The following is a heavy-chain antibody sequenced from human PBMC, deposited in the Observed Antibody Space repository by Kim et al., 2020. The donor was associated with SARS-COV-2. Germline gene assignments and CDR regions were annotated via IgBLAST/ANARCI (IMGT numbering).Heavy chain of an antibody. CDR1: GFTFSDYY. CDR2: ISSSGSTI. V-gene: IGHV3-11*01. CDR3: ARDLKGQLGLWNWFDP. D-gene: IGHD6-6*01. J-gene: IGHJ5*02. Sequence: GGSLRLSCAASGFTFSDYYMSWIRQAPGKGLEWVSYISSSGSTIYYADSVKGRFTISRDNAKNSLYLQMNSLRAEDTAVYYCARDLKGQLGLWNWFDPWGQGTLVTVSS.